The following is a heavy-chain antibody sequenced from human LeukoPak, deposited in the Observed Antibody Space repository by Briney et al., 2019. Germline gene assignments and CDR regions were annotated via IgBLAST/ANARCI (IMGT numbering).Heavy chain of an antibody. Sequence: GGSLRLSCAASGFTFSSYWMSWVHQAPGKGLEWVANIKQDGSEKYYVDSVKGRFTISRDNAKNSLYLQMNSLRAEDTAVYYCARVPGYCGGDCYFDYWGQGTLVTVSS. CDR3: ARVPGYCGGDCYFDY. CDR1: GFTFSSYW. J-gene: IGHJ4*02. D-gene: IGHD2-21*02. V-gene: IGHV3-7*01. CDR2: IKQDGSEK.